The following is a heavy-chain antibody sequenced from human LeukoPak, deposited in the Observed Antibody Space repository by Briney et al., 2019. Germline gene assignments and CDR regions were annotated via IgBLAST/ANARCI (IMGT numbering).Heavy chain of an antibody. Sequence: SETLSLTCTVSGGSISSYSWSWIRQPPGKGLEWIGYIYYSGGTNYNPSLKSRLTISVDTSKNQFSLKLSSVTAADTAVYYCARGMTTGPDPWGQGALVTVSS. CDR1: GGSISSYS. CDR3: ARGMTTGPDP. CDR2: IYYSGGT. J-gene: IGHJ5*02. V-gene: IGHV4-59*08. D-gene: IGHD4-17*01.